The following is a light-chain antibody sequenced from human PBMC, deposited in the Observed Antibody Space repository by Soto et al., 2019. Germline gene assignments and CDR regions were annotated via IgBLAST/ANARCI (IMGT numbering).Light chain of an antibody. CDR3: SSYTSSSTPRVV. J-gene: IGLJ2*01. Sequence: QSALTQPASVSGSPGQSITISCTGTSSDVGGYNSVSWYQQHPGKAPKLMIYDVSNRPSGVSNRFSGSKSGNTASLTISGLQAEDEADYYCSSYTSSSTPRVVFGGGTQLTVL. V-gene: IGLV2-14*01. CDR1: SSDVGGYNS. CDR2: DVS.